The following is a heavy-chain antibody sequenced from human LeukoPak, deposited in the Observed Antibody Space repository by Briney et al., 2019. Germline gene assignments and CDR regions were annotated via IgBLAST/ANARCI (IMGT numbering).Heavy chain of an antibody. V-gene: IGHV3-30*04. CDR2: ISNDGRDK. Sequence: PGGSLRLSCAASGFTFSSYPTHWVRQVPGKGLEWVAVISNDGRDKHYADSVKGRFTISRDNSKNTLYLQMNSLRVEDTAVYYCARDIKTAAADYYFDYWGQGTLVTVSS. D-gene: IGHD6-13*01. CDR1: GFTFSSYP. J-gene: IGHJ4*02. CDR3: ARDIKTAAADYYFDY.